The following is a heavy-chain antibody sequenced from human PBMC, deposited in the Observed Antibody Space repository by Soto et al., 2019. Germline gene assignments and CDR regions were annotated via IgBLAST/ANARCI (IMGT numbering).Heavy chain of an antibody. CDR1: GFNVISYY. Sequence: SETLSLTCTFSGFNVISYYWSWIRQPTGKGLEWIGYIYSSGSTDYNPSLNSRVTLSVDTSKNQFSLKLSSVTAADTAVYYCAREKRCVNAVCLDPFDFWGQGIQVTVSS. D-gene: IGHD2-8*01. CDR2: IYSSGST. V-gene: IGHV4-59*02. J-gene: IGHJ4*02. CDR3: AREKRCVNAVCLDPFDF.